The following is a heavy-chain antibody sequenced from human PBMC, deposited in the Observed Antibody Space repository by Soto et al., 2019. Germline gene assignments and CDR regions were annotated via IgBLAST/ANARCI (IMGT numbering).Heavy chain of an antibody. Sequence: QVQLQESGPGLVKPSETLSLTCTVSDDSSSSYKWSWIRQPPGRRLEWIGYIDSNGGTSYNPSLQSRRTISIDTSTKQFSRKLSSVTAADTAVYYCVRHGFGSLHGLVDVWGQGTTVTVS. D-gene: IGHD3-10*01. CDR2: IDSNGGT. J-gene: IGHJ6*02. V-gene: IGHV4-59*08. CDR1: DDSSSSYK. CDR3: VRHGFGSLHGLVDV.